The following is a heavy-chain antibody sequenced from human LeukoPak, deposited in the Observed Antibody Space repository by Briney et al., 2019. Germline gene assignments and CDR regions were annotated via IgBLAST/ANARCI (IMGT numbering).Heavy chain of an antibody. D-gene: IGHD3-16*01. V-gene: IGHV3-30*18. CDR3: AKDRGGDYEFSYYYGMDV. CDR2: VSYDRTNK. Sequence: PGRSLRLSWVASGFTFSSYGIHWVRQPPGKGLEWVAFVSYDRTNKVYEDSVKGRFTISRDKSKNTLFLEMNSLRAEDTAVYYCAKDRGGDYEFSYYYGMDVWGQGTTVTVSS. CDR1: GFTFSSYG. J-gene: IGHJ6*02.